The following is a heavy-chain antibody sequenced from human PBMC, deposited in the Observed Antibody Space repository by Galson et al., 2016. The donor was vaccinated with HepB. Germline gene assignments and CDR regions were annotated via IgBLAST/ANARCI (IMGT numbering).Heavy chain of an antibody. CDR3: ARGGRTVTAYWYFDL. Sequence: SVKVSCKASGGTFSNYAISWVRQAPGQGLEWMGGIIPIFGTANYAQKFQGRVTITADESTSTAYMELSSLRSEDTAVYYCARGGRTVTAYWYFDLWGCGTLVTVSS. J-gene: IGHJ2*01. CDR1: GGTFSNYA. V-gene: IGHV1-69*13. CDR2: IIPIFGTA. D-gene: IGHD4-11*01.